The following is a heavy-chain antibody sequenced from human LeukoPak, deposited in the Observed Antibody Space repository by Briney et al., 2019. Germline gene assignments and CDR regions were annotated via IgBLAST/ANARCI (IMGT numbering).Heavy chain of an antibody. J-gene: IGHJ3*02. D-gene: IGHD3-22*01. Sequence: GESLKISCKGSGYIFTNYWIGWVRQMPGKDLEWLGIIYPGDSHTRYSPSFQGQVTISADKSITTAYLQWSSLKASDTASYYCARGGGGYYLNGFDIWGQGTMVTVSS. CDR3: ARGGGGYYLNGFDI. CDR2: IYPGDSHT. CDR1: GYIFTNYW. V-gene: IGHV5-51*01.